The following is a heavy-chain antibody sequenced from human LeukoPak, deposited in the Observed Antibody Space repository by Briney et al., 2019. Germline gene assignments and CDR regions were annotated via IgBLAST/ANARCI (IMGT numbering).Heavy chain of an antibody. D-gene: IGHD2-2*01. J-gene: IGHJ6*02. Sequence: GESLQISCKGSGYSFTNYWIGWVRQMPGKGLEWMGLIYPGGSYTTYSPSFQGQVTISADKSISTAYLQWSSLKASDTAMYYCARRDGYCSSTSCYADYYYGMDVWGQGTTVTVSS. V-gene: IGHV5-51*01. CDR2: IYPGGSYT. CDR3: ARRDGYCSSTSCYADYYYGMDV. CDR1: GYSFTNYW.